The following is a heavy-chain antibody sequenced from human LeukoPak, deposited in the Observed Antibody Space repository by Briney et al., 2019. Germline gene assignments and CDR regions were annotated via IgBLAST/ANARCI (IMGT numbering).Heavy chain of an antibody. V-gene: IGHV4-34*08. CDR2: INHSGST. CDR1: GFTFSSYA. Sequence: AGGSLRLSCAASGFTFSSYAMSWIRQPPGKGLEWIGEINHSGSTNYNPSLKSRVTISVDTSKNQFSLKLSSVTAADTAVYYCAADSGSYDNGVYWGQGTLVTVSS. CDR3: AADSGSYDNGVY. J-gene: IGHJ4*02. D-gene: IGHD1-26*01.